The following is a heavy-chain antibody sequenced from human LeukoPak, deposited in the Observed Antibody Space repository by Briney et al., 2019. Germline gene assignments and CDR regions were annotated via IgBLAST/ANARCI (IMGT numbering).Heavy chain of an antibody. V-gene: IGHV3-48*03. Sequence: GGSPRLSCAASGFTFRNYEMNWVRQAPGKGLEWLSYISDSSATIFYADSVKGRFTISRDNAKNSLYLQMNSLRAEDTAVYYCARVQPTIQLWSYYYYYYYMDVWGKGTTVTISS. D-gene: IGHD5-18*01. J-gene: IGHJ6*03. CDR3: ARVQPTIQLWSYYYYYYYMDV. CDR2: ISDSSATI. CDR1: GFTFRNYE.